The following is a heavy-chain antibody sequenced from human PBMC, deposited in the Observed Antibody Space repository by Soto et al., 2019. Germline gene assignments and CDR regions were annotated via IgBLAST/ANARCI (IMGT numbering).Heavy chain of an antibody. J-gene: IGHJ4*02. CDR3: ARGGITMVVGSFDY. CDR1: GGSISSSSYY. D-gene: IGHD3-22*01. CDR2: IYYSGST. V-gene: IGHV4-39*01. Sequence: SETLSLTCTVSGGSISSSSYYWGWIRQPPGKGLEWIGSIYYSGSTYYNPSLKSRVTISVDTSKNQFSLKLSSVTAADTAVYYCARGGITMVVGSFDYWGQGTLVTVSS.